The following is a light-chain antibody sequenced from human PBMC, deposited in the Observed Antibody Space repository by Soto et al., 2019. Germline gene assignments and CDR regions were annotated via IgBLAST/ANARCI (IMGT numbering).Light chain of an antibody. V-gene: IGLV2-14*03. CDR1: TSDVGGYNY. CDR3: SSFTSSSTLV. CDR2: DVN. Sequence: QSVLTQPASVSGSPGQSITISCTGATSDVGGYNYVSWYRHHPGKAPKLMIYDVNNRPSGVSNRFSGSKSGNTASLTISGLQAEDDADYYCSSFTSSSTLVFGGGTKLTVL. J-gene: IGLJ2*01.